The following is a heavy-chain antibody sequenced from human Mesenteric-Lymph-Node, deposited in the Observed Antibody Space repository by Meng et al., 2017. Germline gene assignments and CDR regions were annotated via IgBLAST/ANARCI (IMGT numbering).Heavy chain of an antibody. D-gene: IGHD4-23*01. CDR2: TYYRSKWYH. Sequence: HESRPLLVKPSQTLSLSCAISRNIVSSNSAAWHWIRQSPSRGLEWLGRTYYRSKWYHEYAVSVKSRITISPDTPKNQFSLQLNSMTPEDTAVYYCARGINGGCGDWGQGTLVTVSS. CDR1: RNIVSSNSAA. V-gene: IGHV6-1*01. J-gene: IGHJ4*02. CDR3: ARGINGGCGD.